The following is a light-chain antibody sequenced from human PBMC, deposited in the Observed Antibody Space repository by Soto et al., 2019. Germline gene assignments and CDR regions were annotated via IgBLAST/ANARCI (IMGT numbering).Light chain of an antibody. CDR2: KAS. J-gene: IGKJ1*01. CDR1: QTISSW. V-gene: IGKV1-5*03. CDR3: QQYRYYAT. Sequence: DIQMTQSPSTLSASVGDRVTITCRASQTISSWLAWYQQKPGKAPKLLIYKASTLESGVPFRFSGSGSGTDFTLTVTSLQPEDFATYYCQQYRYYATFGQGTKVAIK.